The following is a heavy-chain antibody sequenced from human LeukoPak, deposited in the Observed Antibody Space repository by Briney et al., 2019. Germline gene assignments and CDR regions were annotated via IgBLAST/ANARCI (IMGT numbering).Heavy chain of an antibody. CDR2: ISSSGSTI. V-gene: IGHV3-48*03. Sequence: GGSLRLSCAASGFTFSSYEMNWVRQAPGKGLEWVSYISSSGSTIYYADSVKGRFTISRDNAKNSLYLQMNSLGAEDTAVYYCARDRYYYYGMDVWGKGTTVTVSS. J-gene: IGHJ6*04. CDR1: GFTFSSYE. CDR3: ARDRYYYYGMDV.